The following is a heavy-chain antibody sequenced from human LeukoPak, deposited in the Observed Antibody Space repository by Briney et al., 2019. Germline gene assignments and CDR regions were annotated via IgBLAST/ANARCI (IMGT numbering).Heavy chain of an antibody. J-gene: IGHJ4*01. CDR1: GFTVSSNY. Sequence: GGSLRLSCAASGFTVSSNYMNWVRQAPGKGLEWVSVIYSGGSTYYADSVKGRFTISRDNSKNTLYLQMNSLRAEDTAVYYCASLAVAGYFDSWGHGTLVTVSS. V-gene: IGHV3-53*01. CDR2: IYSGGST. D-gene: IGHD6-19*01. CDR3: ASLAVAGYFDS.